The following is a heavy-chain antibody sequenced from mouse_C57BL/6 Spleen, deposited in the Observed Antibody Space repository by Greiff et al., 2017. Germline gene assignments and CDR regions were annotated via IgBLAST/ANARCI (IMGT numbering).Heavy chain of an antibody. CDR1: GFSLTSYG. CDR2: IWGGRST. J-gene: IGHJ4*01. D-gene: IGHD3-2*02. Sequence: VQGVESGPGLVQPSQCLSITCTVSGFSLTSYGVYWVRQSPGKGLEWLEVIWGGRSTDYNAAVMYRLIITKDNAKSQVFLKMSSLQADDTAIYYCARDSSGTYAMDYWGQGTSVTVSS. CDR3: ARDSSGTYAMDY. V-gene: IGHV2-5*01.